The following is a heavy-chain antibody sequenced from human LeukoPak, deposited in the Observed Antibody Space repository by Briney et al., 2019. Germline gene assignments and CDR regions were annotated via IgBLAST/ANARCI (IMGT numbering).Heavy chain of an antibody. CDR2: ISSSSSYI. Sequence: GGSLRLSCAASGFTFSSYSMNWVRQAPGKGLEWVSSISSSSSYIYYADSVKGRFTISRDNARKSLYLQMNSLRAEDTAVYYCAKGSNNYPDNFDYWGQGTLVTVSS. CDR3: AKGSNNYPDNFDY. V-gene: IGHV3-21*01. CDR1: GFTFSSYS. J-gene: IGHJ4*02. D-gene: IGHD1-1*01.